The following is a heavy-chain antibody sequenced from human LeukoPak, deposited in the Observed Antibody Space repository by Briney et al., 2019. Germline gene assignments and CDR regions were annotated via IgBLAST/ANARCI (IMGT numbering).Heavy chain of an antibody. D-gene: IGHD5-12*01. CDR2: IYYSGST. CDR1: GGSVNSGSYY. CDR3: ARGPWVVTNYFDY. J-gene: IGHJ4*02. V-gene: IGHV4-61*01. Sequence: SETLSLTCTVSGGSVNSGSYYWSWIRQPPGKELEWIGYIYYSGSTNYNPSLKSRVTISVDTSKNQFSLRLSSVTAADTAVYYCARGPWVVTNYFDYWGQGTLVTVSS.